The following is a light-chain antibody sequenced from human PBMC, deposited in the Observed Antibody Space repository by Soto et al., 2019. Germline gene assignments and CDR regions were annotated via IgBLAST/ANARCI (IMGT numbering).Light chain of an antibody. CDR1: QSISSW. Sequence: DIPMTQSPSTLSASVGDRVTITCRASQSISSWLAWYQQKPGKAPKLLIYKASSLESGVPSRFSGSGSGTEFTLTISSLQPHDFATYYCQQYNSYSRTFGQGTKVEIK. V-gene: IGKV1-5*03. CDR2: KAS. CDR3: QQYNSYSRT. J-gene: IGKJ1*01.